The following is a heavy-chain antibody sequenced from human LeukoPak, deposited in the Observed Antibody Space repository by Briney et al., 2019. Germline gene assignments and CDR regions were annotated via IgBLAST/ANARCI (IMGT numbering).Heavy chain of an antibody. D-gene: IGHD1-26*01. CDR3: ASGMYSGSYSDY. CDR1: GYTFTSYY. CDR2: INPSGGST. J-gene: IGHJ4*02. V-gene: IGHV1-46*01. Sequence: VASVTVSCKASGYTFTSYYMHWVRRAPGQGLEWMGIINPSGGSTSYAQKFQGRVTMTRDTSTSTVYMELSSLRSEDTAVYYCASGMYSGSYSDYWGQGTLVTVSS.